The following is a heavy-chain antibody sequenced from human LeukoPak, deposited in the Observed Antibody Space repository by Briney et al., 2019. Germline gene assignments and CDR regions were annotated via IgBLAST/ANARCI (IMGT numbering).Heavy chain of an antibody. D-gene: IGHD6-13*01. Sequence: GESLRLSCAASGFTFSNYWMHWVRQAPGKGLVWVSRINSDGSSRNYADSVKGRFTISRDNAKNALFLQMNSLRAEDTAVYYCASASSHRIAAGGDYWGQGILVAVSS. V-gene: IGHV3-74*01. CDR2: INSDGSSR. J-gene: IGHJ4*02. CDR1: GFTFSNYW. CDR3: ASASSHRIAAGGDY.